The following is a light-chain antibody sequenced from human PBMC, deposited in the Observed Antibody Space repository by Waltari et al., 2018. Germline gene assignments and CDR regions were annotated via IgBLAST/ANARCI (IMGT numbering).Light chain of an antibody. J-gene: IGKJ1*01. V-gene: IGKV3D-7*01. CDR3: QQDYDLPRT. Sequence: EILMTQSPATLSLSPGERATLSCRTSQSVSGSYLSWYQQKPGQAPRPLTYGASTRATGIPARFSGSGSGTDFTLTISSLQPEDFAVYYCQQDYDLPRTFGQGTKVEIK. CDR2: GAS. CDR1: QSVSGSY.